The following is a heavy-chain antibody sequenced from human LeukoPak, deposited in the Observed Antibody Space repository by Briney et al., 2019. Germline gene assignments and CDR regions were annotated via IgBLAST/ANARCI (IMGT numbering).Heavy chain of an antibody. CDR3: ARGPHYDILTGYGMDV. J-gene: IGHJ6*02. CDR1: GGSISNGGYS. CDR2: IYYSGST. Sequence: SQTLSLTCTVSGGSISNGGYSWSWIRQHPGKGLEWIGYIYYSGSTYYNPSLKSRVTISVDTSKNQFSLKLSSVTAADTAVYYCARGPHYDILTGYGMDVWGQGTTVTVSS. D-gene: IGHD3-9*01. V-gene: IGHV4-31*03.